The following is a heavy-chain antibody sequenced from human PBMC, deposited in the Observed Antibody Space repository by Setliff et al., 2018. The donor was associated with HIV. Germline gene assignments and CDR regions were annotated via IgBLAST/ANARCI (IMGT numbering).Heavy chain of an antibody. Sequence: GGSLRLSCAASGFTFSIYSMHWVRQAPGKGLEWVALIWYDGSIEYYADSVKGRFTISRDTSKNTLYLQMNSLRAEDTAVYYCAKGIQLWPFDYWGQGTLVTVSS. J-gene: IGHJ4*02. CDR3: AKGIQLWPFDY. CDR1: GFTFSIYS. CDR2: IWYDGSIE. V-gene: IGHV3-33*06. D-gene: IGHD5-18*01.